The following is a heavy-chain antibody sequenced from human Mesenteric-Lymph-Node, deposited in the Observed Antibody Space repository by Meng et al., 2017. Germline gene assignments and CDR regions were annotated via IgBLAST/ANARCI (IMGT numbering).Heavy chain of an antibody. CDR3: ASEGLVATAIDY. V-gene: IGHV3-21*01. CDR2: ISSSSSYI. D-gene: IGHD5-12*01. Sequence: GGSLRLSCAASGFTFSSYSMNWVRQAPGKGLEWVSSISSSSSYIYYADSVKGRFTISRDNAKNSLYLQMNSLRAEDTAVYYCASEGLVATAIDYWGQGTLVTVSS. J-gene: IGHJ4*02. CDR1: GFTFSSYS.